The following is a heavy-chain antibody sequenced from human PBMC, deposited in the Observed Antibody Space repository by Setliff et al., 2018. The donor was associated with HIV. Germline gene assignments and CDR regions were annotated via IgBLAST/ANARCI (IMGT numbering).Heavy chain of an antibody. Sequence: SVKVSCKASGGRISNFAISWVRQAPGQGLEWMGGIIPIFGTSDYSPKLQGRVTINADESTTTVYLELYSLTTGDTATYYCAKSIRQTIFPSAASFDVWGQGTLVTVSS. J-gene: IGHJ3*01. D-gene: IGHD2-2*02. CDR3: AKSIRQTIFPSAASFDV. V-gene: IGHV1-69*13. CDR1: GGRISNFA. CDR2: IIPIFGTS.